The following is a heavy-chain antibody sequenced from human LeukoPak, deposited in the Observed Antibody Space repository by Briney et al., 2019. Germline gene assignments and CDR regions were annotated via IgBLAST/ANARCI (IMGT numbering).Heavy chain of an antibody. V-gene: IGHV4-61*02. CDR1: GGSISSGSYY. D-gene: IGHD3-9*01. J-gene: IGHJ3*02. CDR3: ARTYHDILTGYFPDAFDI. Sequence: PSETLSLTCTVSGGSISSGSYYWSWIRQPAGKGLEWIGRIYTSGSTNYNPSLKSRVTISVDTSKNQFSLKLSSVTAADTAVYYCARTYHDILTGYFPDAFDIWGQGTMVTVSS. CDR2: IYTSGST.